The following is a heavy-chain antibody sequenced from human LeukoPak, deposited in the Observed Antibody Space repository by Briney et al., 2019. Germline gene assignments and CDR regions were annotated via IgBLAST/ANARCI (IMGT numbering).Heavy chain of an antibody. J-gene: IGHJ4*02. CDR1: GFPFSSYW. D-gene: IGHD3-10*01. CDR2: IKQDGSKK. Sequence: GSLRLFCFGSGFPFSSYWIARGRPAPGKGLGGVANIKQDGSKKSYVDSVKGRFTISRDNAKNSLYLQMNSLRAEDTAVYYCARAMSFYYGSAFDYWGQGTLVTVSS. V-gene: IGHV3-7*01. CDR3: ARAMSFYYGSAFDY.